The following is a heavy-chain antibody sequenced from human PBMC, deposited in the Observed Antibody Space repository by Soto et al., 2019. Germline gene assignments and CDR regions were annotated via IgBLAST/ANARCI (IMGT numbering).Heavy chain of an antibody. V-gene: IGHV1-69*01. Sequence: QVQLVQSGAEVKKPGSSVKVSCKASGGTFSSYAISWVRQAPGQGLEWMGGIIPIFGTANYAQKFQGRVTITADESTSTAYMELSSLRSEDTAVYYCARGKTPGLLGDSYGMDVWGQGTTVTVSS. J-gene: IGHJ6*02. CDR3: ARGKTPGLLGDSYGMDV. D-gene: IGHD2-15*01. CDR1: GGTFSSYA. CDR2: IIPIFGTA.